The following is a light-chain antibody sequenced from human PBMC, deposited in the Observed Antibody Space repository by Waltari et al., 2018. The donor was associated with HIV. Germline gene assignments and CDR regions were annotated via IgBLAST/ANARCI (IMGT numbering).Light chain of an antibody. J-gene: IGKJ2*01. CDR3: QQSYSTPYT. Sequence: DIQMTQSPSSLSASVGARVTITCRASQSLSSFLNWYHQKPGKAPKLLISAASSLQSGVPSRFSGSGSGTHFTLTISSLQPEDFATYYCQQSYSTPYTFGQGTKLEIK. V-gene: IGKV1-39*01. CDR2: AAS. CDR1: QSLSSF.